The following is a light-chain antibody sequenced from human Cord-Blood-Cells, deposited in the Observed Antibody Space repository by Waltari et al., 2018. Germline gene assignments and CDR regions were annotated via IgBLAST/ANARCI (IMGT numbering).Light chain of an antibody. CDR1: SSDVGGYNY. Sequence: QSALTQPRSVSGSPGQSVTISCTGTSSDVGGYNYVSWYQQHPGKAPKLMIYDVSNRPSGVPDRFSGSKSGNTASLTISGLQAEDEADYYCSSYTSSSTYVFGTGTKVTVL. CDR3: SSYTSSSTYV. V-gene: IGLV2-11*01. CDR2: DVS. J-gene: IGLJ1*01.